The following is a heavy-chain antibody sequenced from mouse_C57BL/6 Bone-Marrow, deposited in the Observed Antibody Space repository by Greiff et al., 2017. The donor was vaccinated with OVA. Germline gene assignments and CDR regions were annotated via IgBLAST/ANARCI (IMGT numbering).Heavy chain of an antibody. V-gene: IGHV5-6*01. CDR1: GFTFSSYG. Sequence: EVQGVESGGDLVKPGGSLKLSCAASGFTFSSYGMSWVRQTPDKRLEWVATISSGGSYTYYPDSVKGRFTIYRDNAKNTLYLQMSSLKSEDTAMYDCARHGGYYAFDYWGQGTTLTVSS. CDR3: ARHGGYYAFDY. CDR2: ISSGGSYT. J-gene: IGHJ2*01. D-gene: IGHD2-3*01.